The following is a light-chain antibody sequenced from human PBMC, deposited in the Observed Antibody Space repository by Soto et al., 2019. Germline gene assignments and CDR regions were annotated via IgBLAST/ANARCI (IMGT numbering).Light chain of an antibody. V-gene: IGKV3-20*01. Sequence: ENVLTQSPGTLSLSPGERATLSCRASQSVSGNYLAWYQHKPGQAPRLLIYGASSRATGIADRFSGSGSGTAFPLTISRLEPEEFAVYYCHQYGSSPLPGGSPLPFGGGTKVEIK. CDR2: GAS. CDR3: HQYGSSPLPGGSPLP. CDR1: QSVSGNY. J-gene: IGKJ4*01.